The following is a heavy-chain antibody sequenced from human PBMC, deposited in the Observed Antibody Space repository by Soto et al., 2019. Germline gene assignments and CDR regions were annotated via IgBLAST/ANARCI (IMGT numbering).Heavy chain of an antibody. CDR2: INPNGGST. Sequence: QVQLVQSGAEVKKPVASVKLSCKASGYTFTNYYIHWVRQAPGQGLEWMAIINPNGGSTNYAQKFQRRVTLTRDTYTSTVYMDLSSLKSEDTAVYYCARGLAAVDYWGQGTLVTVSS. CDR1: GYTFTNYY. V-gene: IGHV1-46*01. CDR3: ARGLAAVDY. D-gene: IGHD6-13*01. J-gene: IGHJ4*02.